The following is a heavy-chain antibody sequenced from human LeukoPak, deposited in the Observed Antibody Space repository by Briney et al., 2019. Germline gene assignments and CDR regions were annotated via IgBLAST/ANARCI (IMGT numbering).Heavy chain of an antibody. CDR1: GGSISSYY. V-gene: IGHV4-59*01. D-gene: IGHD5-12*01. CDR2: IYYSGST. Sequence: SETLSLTCTVSGGSISSYYWSWIRQPPGKGLEWIGYIYYSGSTNYNPSLKSRVTISVDTSKNQFSLKLSSVTAADTAVYYCAAGGYSGYDDFDYWGQGTPVTVSS. J-gene: IGHJ4*02. CDR3: AAGGYSGYDDFDY.